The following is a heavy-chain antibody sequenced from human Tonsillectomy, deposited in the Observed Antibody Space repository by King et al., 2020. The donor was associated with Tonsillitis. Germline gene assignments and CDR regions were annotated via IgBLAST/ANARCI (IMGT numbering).Heavy chain of an antibody. V-gene: IGHV3-30*18. J-gene: IGHJ6*02. CDR3: AKDLGYYYGMDV. CDR1: EFTFSSYG. Sequence: VQLVESGGGEVQPGRSLRLSCAASEFTFSSYGMHWVRQAPGKGLEWVAVISYDGSNKSYADSVKGRFTISRDNYKNTLDLQMNSLRAEDRAVYYWAKDLGYYYGMDVWGQGTAVTVSS. D-gene: IGHD1-26*01. CDR2: ISYDGSNK.